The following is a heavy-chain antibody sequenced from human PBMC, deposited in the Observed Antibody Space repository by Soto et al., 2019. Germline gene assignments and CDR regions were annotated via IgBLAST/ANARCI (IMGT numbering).Heavy chain of an antibody. J-gene: IGHJ3*02. V-gene: IGHV3-7*01. CDR1: GFTFSSYW. CDR3: ASPPVWWSGYYTGYAFDI. Sequence: GGSLRLSCAASGFTFSSYWMSWVRQAPGKGLEWVANIKQDGSEKYYVDSVKDRFTISRDNAKNSLYLQMNSLRAEDTAVYYCASPPVWWSGYYTGYAFDIWGQGTMVTVSS. D-gene: IGHD3-3*01. CDR2: IKQDGSEK.